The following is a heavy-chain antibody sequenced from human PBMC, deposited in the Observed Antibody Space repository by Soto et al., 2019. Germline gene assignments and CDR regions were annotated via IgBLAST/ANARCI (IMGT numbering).Heavy chain of an antibody. Sequence: PSETLSLTCAISGDSVSSTSAAWSWIRQSPSRGLEWLGRTYYRSKWYSDYAVSVKSRITINPDTSKNQFSLQLNSVTPEDTAVYYCARGSYYTGLVWGPGPLVSVS. J-gene: IGHJ4*02. CDR2: TYYRSKWYS. CDR3: ARGSYYTGLV. V-gene: IGHV6-1*01. D-gene: IGHD3-10*01. CDR1: GDSVSSTSAA.